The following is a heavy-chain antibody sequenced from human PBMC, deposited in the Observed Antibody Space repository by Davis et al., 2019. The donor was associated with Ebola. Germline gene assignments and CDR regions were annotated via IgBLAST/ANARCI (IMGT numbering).Heavy chain of an antibody. Sequence: GESLKISCAASGFTFSGHWMTWVRQAPGKGLVWVSRINSDGSSTSYADSVKGRFTLSRDNAKNTLYLQMNSLRAEDTAVYYCAREGKYRDESRTFDYWGQGTLVTVSS. D-gene: IGHD2-2*01. CDR2: INSDGSST. CDR3: AREGKYRDESRTFDY. CDR1: GFTFSGHW. J-gene: IGHJ4*02. V-gene: IGHV3-74*01.